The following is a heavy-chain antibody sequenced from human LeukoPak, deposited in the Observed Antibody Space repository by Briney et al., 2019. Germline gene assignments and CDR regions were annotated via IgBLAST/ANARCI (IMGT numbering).Heavy chain of an antibody. D-gene: IGHD3-22*01. CDR3: ARDLMYYDSSGLDAFDI. V-gene: IGHV1-18*01. CDR2: ISAYNGNT. J-gene: IGHJ3*02. CDR1: GYTFTSYG. Sequence: GASVKVSCQASGYTFTSYGISWVRQAPGQGLEWMGRISAYNGNTNYAQKLQGRVTMTTDTSTSTAYMELRSLRSDDTAVYYCARDLMYYDSSGLDAFDIWGQGTMVTVSS.